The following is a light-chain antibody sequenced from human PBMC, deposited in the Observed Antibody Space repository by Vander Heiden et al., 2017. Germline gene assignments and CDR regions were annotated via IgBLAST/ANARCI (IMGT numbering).Light chain of an antibody. CDR3: QQYSAYPWT. CDR2: KAS. CDR1: HSISGW. J-gene: IGKJ1*01. V-gene: IGKV1-5*03. Sequence: DIQMTQSPSILSASIGYRVSITCRASHSISGWLAWYQQKPGQAPHLLIYKASTLQSGVPSRFSGRGSGTEFTLAISSLQPDDLATYFCQQYSAYPWTFGQGTKVEMK.